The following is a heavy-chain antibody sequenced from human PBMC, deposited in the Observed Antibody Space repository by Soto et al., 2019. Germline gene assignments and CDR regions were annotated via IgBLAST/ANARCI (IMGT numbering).Heavy chain of an antibody. Sequence: GASVKVSCKASGYSFTDYHIHWVRQAPGQGLEWLGRINPKSGGTSTAQKFQGWVTMTTETSISTASMELTRLTSDDTAIYYCARGDSTDCSNGVCSFFYNHDMDVWGQGTTVTVSS. D-gene: IGHD2-8*01. V-gene: IGHV1-2*04. CDR2: INPKSGGT. CDR3: ARGDSTDCSNGVCSFFYNHDMDV. J-gene: IGHJ6*02. CDR1: GYSFTDYH.